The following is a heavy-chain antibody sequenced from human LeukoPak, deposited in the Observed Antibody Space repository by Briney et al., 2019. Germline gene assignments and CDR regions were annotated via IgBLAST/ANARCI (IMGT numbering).Heavy chain of an antibody. D-gene: IGHD1-26*01. Sequence: QLGGSLRLSCAASRFTFSNYGVNWVRQAPGKGLEWVSYINSRSSTIYYAESVRGRFTISRDNAKNSLYLQMNSLKAEDTAIYYCAREVGTPQAFDIWGQGTMVTVSS. CDR3: AREVGTPQAFDI. CDR2: INSRSSTI. J-gene: IGHJ3*02. CDR1: RFTFSNYG. V-gene: IGHV3-48*01.